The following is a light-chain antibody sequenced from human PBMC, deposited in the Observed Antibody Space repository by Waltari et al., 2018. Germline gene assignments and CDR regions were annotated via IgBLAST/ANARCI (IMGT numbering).Light chain of an antibody. CDR2: GDD. V-gene: IGLV1-44*01. CDR3: ASWDDSLEAYV. Sequence: QSVLIQPSSASETPGQRVTISCSGTYSNIGANTVNWFRQLPGAAPRLLLSGDDQRPSGVPDRFSGSRSGTSASLAISGLQSEDEGDYYCASWDDSLEAYVFGTGTKVIVL. J-gene: IGLJ1*01. CDR1: YSNIGANT.